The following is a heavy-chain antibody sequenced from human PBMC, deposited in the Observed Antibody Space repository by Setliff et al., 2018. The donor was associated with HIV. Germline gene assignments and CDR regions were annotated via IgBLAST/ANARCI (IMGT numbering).Heavy chain of an antibody. CDR2: INVDSGNT. Sequence: GASVKVSCKASGFTFTNYAIHWVRQAPGQRLEWMGWINVDSGNTKYLQDLQGRVTITKDRSASTAYMEVSNLRSEDMAVYYCARERDSNGYQFDYWGQGTLGTAPQ. D-gene: IGHD3-22*01. J-gene: IGHJ4*02. V-gene: IGHV1-3*03. CDR3: ARERDSNGYQFDY. CDR1: GFTFTNYA.